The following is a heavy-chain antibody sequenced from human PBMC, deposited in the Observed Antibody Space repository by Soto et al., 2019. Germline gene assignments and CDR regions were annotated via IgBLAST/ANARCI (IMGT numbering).Heavy chain of an antibody. V-gene: IGHV1-2*04. Sequence: ASVKVSCKASGYTFTGYYMHWVRQAPGQGLEWMGWINPNSGGTNYAQKFQGWVTMTRDTSISTAYMELSRLRSDDTAVYYCARDGYSSSTIDYYYYGMDVWGQGTTVTVSS. CDR1: GYTFTGYY. J-gene: IGHJ6*02. CDR2: INPNSGGT. D-gene: IGHD6-13*01. CDR3: ARDGYSSSTIDYYYYGMDV.